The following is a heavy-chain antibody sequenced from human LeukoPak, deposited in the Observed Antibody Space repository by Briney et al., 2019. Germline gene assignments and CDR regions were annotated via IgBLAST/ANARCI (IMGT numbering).Heavy chain of an antibody. V-gene: IGHV1-46*01. CDR2: INPSGGRT. D-gene: IGHD3-22*01. Sequence: ASVKDSCKASGYTFTSYYMHWVRQAPGQGLEWMGIINPSGGRTSYAQKFQGRVTMTRDTSTSTVYMELSSLRSEDTAVYYCARAHVPSYHFDSSGSYFDYWGQGTLVTVSS. CDR3: ARAHVPSYHFDSSGSYFDY. J-gene: IGHJ4*02. CDR1: GYTFTSYY.